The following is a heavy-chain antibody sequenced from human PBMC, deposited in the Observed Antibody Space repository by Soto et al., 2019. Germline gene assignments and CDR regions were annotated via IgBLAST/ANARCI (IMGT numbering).Heavy chain of an antibody. Sequence: ASVKVSCKASGYTFTSYAMHWVRQAPGQRLEWMGWINAGNGNTKYSQKFQGRVTITRDTSASTAYMELSSLRSEDTAVYYCARADQPLLGYLDYWGQGTLVTVSS. J-gene: IGHJ4*02. CDR1: GYTFTSYA. CDR2: INAGNGNT. CDR3: ARADQPLLGYLDY. D-gene: IGHD3-22*01. V-gene: IGHV1-3*01.